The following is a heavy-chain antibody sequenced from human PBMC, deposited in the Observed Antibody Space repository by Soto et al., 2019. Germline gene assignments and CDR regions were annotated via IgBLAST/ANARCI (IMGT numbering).Heavy chain of an antibody. CDR1: GGSISSYY. CDR2: MFNTGST. J-gene: IGHJ4*02. Sequence: PSETLSLTCTVSGGSISSYYWSWIRQPPGKGLEWIGYMFNTGSTTYNPSLKSRVTISVDKSKNQFSLALTSVTAADTAMYYCARGPTTEKVDSWGQGILVTVSS. CDR3: ARGPTTEKVDS. V-gene: IGHV4-4*09.